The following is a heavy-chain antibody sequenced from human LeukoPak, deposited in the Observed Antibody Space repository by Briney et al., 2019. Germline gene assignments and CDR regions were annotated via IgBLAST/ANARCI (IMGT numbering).Heavy chain of an antibody. J-gene: IGHJ3*02. CDR3: AKVPDYYDSSDYSDAFDI. D-gene: IGHD3-22*01. CDR2: ITGSGGST. Sequence: GGSLRLSCAASGFTFSNYAMSWVRQAPGKGLEWVSSITGSGGSTYYADSVRGRFTISRDNSKNTLYLQMNSLRGEDTAVYYCAKVPDYYDSSDYSDAFDIWGQGTMVTVSS. CDR1: GFTFSNYA. V-gene: IGHV3-23*01.